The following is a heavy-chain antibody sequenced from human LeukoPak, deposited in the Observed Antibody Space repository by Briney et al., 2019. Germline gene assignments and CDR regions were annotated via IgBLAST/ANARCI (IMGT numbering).Heavy chain of an antibody. CDR2: ISSSGSTI. V-gene: IGHV3-48*03. CDR1: GFTLSSYE. Sequence: RTGGSLRLSCAASGFTLSSYEMNCVRQAPGKGLEWVSYISSSGSTIYYADSVKGRFTSSRDNAKHSLYLQMNSLRAEDTAVYYCARVSPSYLWFGESKTFDPWCQGNRVPVSS. J-gene: IGHJ5*02. D-gene: IGHD3-10*01. CDR3: ARVSPSYLWFGESKTFDP.